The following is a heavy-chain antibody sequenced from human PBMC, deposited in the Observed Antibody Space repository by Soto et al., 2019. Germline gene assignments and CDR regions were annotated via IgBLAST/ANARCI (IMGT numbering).Heavy chain of an antibody. CDR3: AGDSGGVTTGFDY. V-gene: IGHV1-18*04. CDR2: ISAYNGNT. D-gene: IGHD4-17*01. J-gene: IGHJ4*02. Sequence: QVQLVQSGAEVKKPGASVKVSCKASGYTFTSYGISWVRQAPGQGLEWMGWISAYNGNTNYAQKLPGRVTMTTDTSTSKGYMELRSLRSDDTAVYYCAGDSGGVTTGFDYWGQGTLVTVSS. CDR1: GYTFTSYG.